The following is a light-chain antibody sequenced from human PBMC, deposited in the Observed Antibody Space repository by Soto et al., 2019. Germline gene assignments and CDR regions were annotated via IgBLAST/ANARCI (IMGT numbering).Light chain of an antibody. CDR1: QSVSRY. CDR2: DAS. CDR3: QQRSNWPPWT. Sequence: EVVLTKSPATLSLSPGERATLSCRAGQSVSRYLAWYQQKPGQAPRRLIYDASNTDTGIPARFSGSGSGTDFTLTISSLEPEDFAVYYCQQRSNWPPWTFGQGTKVEIK. V-gene: IGKV3-11*01. J-gene: IGKJ1*01.